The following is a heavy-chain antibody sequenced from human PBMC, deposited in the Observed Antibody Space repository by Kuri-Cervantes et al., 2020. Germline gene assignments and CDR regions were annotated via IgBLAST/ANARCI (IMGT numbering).Heavy chain of an antibody. Sequence: GGSLRLSCAASGFTFSSYSMNWVRQAPGKGLEWVSSISSSSSYIYYADSVKGRFTISRDNAKNSLYLQMDSLRDEDTAVYYCARDAGYHYDRFDYWGQGTLVTVSS. J-gene: IGHJ4*02. CDR3: ARDAGYHYDRFDY. CDR2: ISSSSSYI. CDR1: GFTFSSYS. D-gene: IGHD3-16*01. V-gene: IGHV3-21*01.